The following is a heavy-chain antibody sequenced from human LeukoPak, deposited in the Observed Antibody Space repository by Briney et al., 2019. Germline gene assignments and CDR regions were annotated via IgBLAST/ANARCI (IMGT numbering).Heavy chain of an antibody. J-gene: IGHJ3*02. V-gene: IGHV3-30*18. D-gene: IGHD3-10*01. Sequence: GRSLRLSCAASGFTFSSYGMHWVRQAPGKGLGWVAVISYDGSNKYYADSVKGRFTISRDNSKNTLYLQMNSLRAEDTVVYYCAKDRLWFGDLWGAFDIWGQGTMVTVSS. CDR2: ISYDGSNK. CDR1: GFTFSSYG. CDR3: AKDRLWFGDLWGAFDI.